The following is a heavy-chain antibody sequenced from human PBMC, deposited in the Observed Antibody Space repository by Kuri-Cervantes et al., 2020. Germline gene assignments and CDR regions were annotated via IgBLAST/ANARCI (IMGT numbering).Heavy chain of an antibody. Sequence: SETLSLTCTVSGDSVTSGSYYWNWIRQPPGKRLEWIGYIHNSGSTNYNPSLKSRVTISVDTSKNQFSLKLSSVTAADTAVYYCARDGGNSGDLDYWGQGILVTVSS. CDR1: GDSVTSGSYY. J-gene: IGHJ4*02. D-gene: IGHD4-23*01. CDR3: ARDGGNSGDLDY. V-gene: IGHV4-61*01. CDR2: IHNSGST.